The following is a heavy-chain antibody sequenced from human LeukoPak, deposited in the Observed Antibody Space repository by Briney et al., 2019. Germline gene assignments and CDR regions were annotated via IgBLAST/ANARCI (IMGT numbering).Heavy chain of an antibody. D-gene: IGHD3-10*01. J-gene: IGHJ4*02. CDR2: IYYTGST. V-gene: IGHV4-39*07. CDR1: GGSISSNSYY. Sequence: SETLSLTCTVSGGSISSNSYYWGWIRQSPGKGLEWIANIYYTGSTYYNPSLKSRITISVDTPKSQFSLELSSVTAADTAIYYCARVSDSRAVGPFDYWGQGTLVTVSS. CDR3: ARVSDSRAVGPFDY.